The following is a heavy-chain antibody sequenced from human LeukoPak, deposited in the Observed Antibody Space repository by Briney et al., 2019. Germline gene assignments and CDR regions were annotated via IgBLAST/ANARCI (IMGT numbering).Heavy chain of an antibody. D-gene: IGHD3-10*01. J-gene: IGHJ4*02. CDR1: GLTFSTYA. CDR2: IRGNGETT. V-gene: IGHV3-23*01. CDR3: AKRGPGSPQSGKYYFDY. Sequence: GGSLRLSCAASGLTFSTYAMSWVRQAPGKGLEWVSGIRGNGETTYHADSVKGRFTISRDNSKNTLYLQMNSLRAEDTAVYYCAKRGPGSPQSGKYYFDYWGQGTLVTVSS.